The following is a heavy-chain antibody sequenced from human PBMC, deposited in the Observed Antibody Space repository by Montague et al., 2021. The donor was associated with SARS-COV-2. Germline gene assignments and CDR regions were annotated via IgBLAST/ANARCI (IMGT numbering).Heavy chain of an antibody. Sequence: SETLSLTCTVSGGSISGSSYYWGWIRQPPGKGLEWIGSIYYSGSTYYNPSLKSRVTISVDTSKNQFSLKLSSVTAADTAVYYCAREGGWLSRGSYYFDYRGQGTLVTVSS. J-gene: IGHJ4*02. CDR2: IYYSGST. D-gene: IGHD3-22*01. V-gene: IGHV4-39*07. CDR1: GGSISGSSYY. CDR3: AREGGWLSRGSYYFDY.